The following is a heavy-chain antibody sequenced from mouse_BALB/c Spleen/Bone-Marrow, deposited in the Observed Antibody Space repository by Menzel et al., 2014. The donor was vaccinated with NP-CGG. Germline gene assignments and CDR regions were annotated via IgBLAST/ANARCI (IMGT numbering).Heavy chain of an antibody. CDR2: IDPANGYT. J-gene: IGHJ4*01. Sequence: DVQLQESGAELVKPGASVKLSCTASGFNIKDTYMHWVKQRPEQGLEWIGRIDPANGYTKFDPKFQGKATITADTSSNTAYLQLSSLTSEDTVVYYCARGTTVVSYYAMDYWGQGTSVTASS. D-gene: IGHD1-1*01. V-gene: IGHV14-3*02. CDR1: GFNIKDTY. CDR3: ARGTTVVSYYAMDY.